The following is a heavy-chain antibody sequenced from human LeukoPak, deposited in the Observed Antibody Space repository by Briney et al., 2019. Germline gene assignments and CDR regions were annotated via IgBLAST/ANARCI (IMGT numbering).Heavy chain of an antibody. D-gene: IGHD5-18*01. CDR3: ARSRGYSDEGMEIDY. CDR2: ISSQSSYI. V-gene: IGHV3-21*01. Sequence: GGSLRLSCAASGFTFSRNTVNWVRQASGKGLEWVSSISSQSSYIYYADSVKGRFTISRDNARNSLYLQMNSLRAEDTAVYYCARSRGYSDEGMEIDYWGQGTLVTVSS. CDR1: GFTFSRNT. J-gene: IGHJ4*02.